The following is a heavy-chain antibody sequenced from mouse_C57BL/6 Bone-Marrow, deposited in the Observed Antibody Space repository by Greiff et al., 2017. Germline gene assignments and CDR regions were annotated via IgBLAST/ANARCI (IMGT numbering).Heavy chain of an antibody. Sequence: QVQLQQPGAELVRPGSSVKLSCKASGYTFTSYWMHWVKPRPIQGLEWIGNIDPSDSETHYNQKFKDKATLTVDKSSSTAYMQLSSLTSEDSAVYYCAREDSSGYSLAYWGQGTLVTVSA. CDR3: AREDSSGYSLAY. D-gene: IGHD3-2*02. J-gene: IGHJ3*01. CDR2: IDPSDSET. CDR1: GYTFTSYW. V-gene: IGHV1-52*01.